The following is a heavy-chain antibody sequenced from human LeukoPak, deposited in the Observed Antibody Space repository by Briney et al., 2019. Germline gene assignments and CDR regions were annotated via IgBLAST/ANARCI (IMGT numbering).Heavy chain of an antibody. J-gene: IGHJ4*02. CDR1: GFTFSSYG. Sequence: GGSLRLSCAASGFTFSSYGMHWVRQAPGKGLEWVAVISYDGSNKYYADSVKGRFTISRDNSKNTLYLQMNSLRAEDTAVYYCAKDQSIAVAYFDYWGQGTLVTASS. D-gene: IGHD6-19*01. V-gene: IGHV3-30*18. CDR3: AKDQSIAVAYFDY. CDR2: ISYDGSNK.